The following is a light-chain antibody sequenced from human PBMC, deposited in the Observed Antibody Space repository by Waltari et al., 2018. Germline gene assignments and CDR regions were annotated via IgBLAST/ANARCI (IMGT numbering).Light chain of an antibody. CDR2: DAS. CDR1: QSVRATY. J-gene: IGKJ3*01. V-gene: IGKV3-20*01. Sequence: EIVLTQSPGTLSLSPGERATLSCRASQSVRATYLAWYQQKPGQAPRLLIYDASSRATGIPDRFSGSGSGTDFTLTISRLEPEDFAVYYCQQYGTSPPTFGPGTEVDIE. CDR3: QQYGTSPPT.